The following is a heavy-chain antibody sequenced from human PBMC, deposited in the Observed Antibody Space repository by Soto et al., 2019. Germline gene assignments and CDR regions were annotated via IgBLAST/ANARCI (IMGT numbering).Heavy chain of an antibody. V-gene: IGHV1-46*01. D-gene: IGHD3-3*01. CDR1: GYTFTSYY. CDR2: INPSGGST. Sequence: ASVKVSCKASGYTFTSYYMHWVRQAPGQGLEWMGIINPSGGSTSYAQKFQGRVTMTRDTSTSTVYMELSSLRSEDTAVYYCAREERRITIFGVVTPSNWFDPWGQGTLVTVSS. CDR3: AREERRITIFGVVTPSNWFDP. J-gene: IGHJ5*02.